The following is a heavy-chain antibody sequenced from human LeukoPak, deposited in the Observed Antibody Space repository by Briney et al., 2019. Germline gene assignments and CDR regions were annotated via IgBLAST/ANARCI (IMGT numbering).Heavy chain of an antibody. J-gene: IGHJ6*04. V-gene: IGHV3-48*03. Sequence: PGGSLRLSCAASGFTFSSYEMHWVRQAPGKGLEWVSYISSSGSTIYYADSVKGRFTISRGNAKNSLYLQMNSLRAEDTAVYYCARDLGTPLVVWGKGTTVTVSS. CDR3: ARDLGTPLVV. D-gene: IGHD1-14*01. CDR1: GFTFSSYE. CDR2: ISSSGSTI.